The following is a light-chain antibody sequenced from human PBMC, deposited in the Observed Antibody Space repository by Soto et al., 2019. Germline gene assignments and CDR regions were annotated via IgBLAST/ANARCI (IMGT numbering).Light chain of an antibody. Sequence: QSVLSQPHSASGTPRQRVTISCSGSSSNIGSNSVNWYQQLPGTAPRLLIYNNNQWPSGVPDRSSGSKSGTSTSLAISGLQSEDEADYYCAAWDDDLNAWVFGGGTKLTVL. CDR2: NNN. V-gene: IGLV1-44*01. CDR3: AAWDDDLNAWV. J-gene: IGLJ3*02. CDR1: SSNIGSNS.